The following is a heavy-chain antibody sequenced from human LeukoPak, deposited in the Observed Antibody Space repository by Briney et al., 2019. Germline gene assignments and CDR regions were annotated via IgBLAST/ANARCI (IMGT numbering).Heavy chain of an antibody. Sequence: GGSLRLSCEASGFTFSSYAMHWVRQAPGKGLEWVAVISYDGSNKYYADSVKGRFTISRDNSKNTLYLQMNSLRAEDTAVYYCASALDTDCSSTSCADYWGQGTLVTVSS. J-gene: IGHJ4*02. CDR2: ISYDGSNK. D-gene: IGHD2-2*01. V-gene: IGHV3-30-3*01. CDR1: GFTFSSYA. CDR3: ASALDTDCSSTSCADY.